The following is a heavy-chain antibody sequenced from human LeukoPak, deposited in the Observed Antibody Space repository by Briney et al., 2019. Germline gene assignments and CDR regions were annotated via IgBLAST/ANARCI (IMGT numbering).Heavy chain of an antibody. CDR2: ITYDGSKK. J-gene: IGHJ4*02. V-gene: IGHV3-30*18. Sequence: PGGSLRLSCAASGFTFSNYGMHWVRQAPGKGLEWGAVITYDGSKKTYADSVRGGFTISRDNSKSTLYLQMNSLTIEDTAVYYCAKAQQMVALPSHWGQGTLLTVSS. CDR1: GFTFSNYG. CDR3: AKAQQMVALPSH. D-gene: IGHD6-13*01.